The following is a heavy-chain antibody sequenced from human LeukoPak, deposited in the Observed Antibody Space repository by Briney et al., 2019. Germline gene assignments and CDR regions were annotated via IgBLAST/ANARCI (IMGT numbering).Heavy chain of an antibody. CDR2: ICYSGST. J-gene: IGHJ4*02. V-gene: IGHV4-39*01. D-gene: IGHD5-18*01. CDR3: ASRGYSYGYLSDY. CDR1: GGSISSSSYY. Sequence: PSETLSLTCTVSGGSISSSSYYWGWIRQPPGKGLEWIGSICYSGSTYYNPSLKSRVTISVDTSKNQFSLKLSSVTAADTAVYYCASRGYSYGYLSDYWGQGTLVTVSS.